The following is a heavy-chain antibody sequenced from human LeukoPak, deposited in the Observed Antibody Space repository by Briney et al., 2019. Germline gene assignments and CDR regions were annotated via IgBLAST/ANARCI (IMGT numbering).Heavy chain of an antibody. D-gene: IGHD6-13*01. Sequence: SQTLSLTCAISGDSVSSNTAAWNWIRQSPSRGLEWLGRTYYRSKWYNGYAVSVKSRITFTPDTSKNQFSLQLNSVTPEDTAVYYCARSKQQLGGYYFDSWGQGTLVTVSS. J-gene: IGHJ4*02. CDR3: ARSKQQLGGYYFDS. CDR1: GDSVSSNTAA. CDR2: TYYRSKWYN. V-gene: IGHV6-1*01.